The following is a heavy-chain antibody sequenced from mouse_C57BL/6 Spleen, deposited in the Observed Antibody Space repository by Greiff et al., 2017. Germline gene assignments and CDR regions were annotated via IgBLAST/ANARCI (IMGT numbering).Heavy chain of an antibody. CDR3: ARERVIGGYDGAWFAY. V-gene: IGHV1-50*01. CDR2: IDPSDSYT. Sequence: QVQLQQPGAELVKPGASVKLSCKASGYTFTSYWMQWVKQRPGQGLEWIGEIDPSDSYTNYNQKFKGKATLTVDTSSSTAYMQLSSLTSEDSAVYYCARERVIGGYDGAWFAYWGQGTLVTVSA. D-gene: IGHD2-2*01. J-gene: IGHJ3*01. CDR1: GYTFTSYW.